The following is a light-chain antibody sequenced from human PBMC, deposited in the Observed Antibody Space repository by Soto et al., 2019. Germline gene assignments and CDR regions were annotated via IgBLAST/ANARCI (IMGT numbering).Light chain of an antibody. CDR3: QQYNNWPPT. CDR1: QSVSSN. J-gene: IGKJ1*01. CDR2: GAS. V-gene: IGKV3-15*01. Sequence: EIVMTQSPATLSVFPGERATLSCRASQSVSSNLAWYQQKPGQAPRHLIYGASTRATGIPARFSGSGSGTEFTLTISSLQSEDFAVYYCQQYNNWPPTFGQGTKVEIK.